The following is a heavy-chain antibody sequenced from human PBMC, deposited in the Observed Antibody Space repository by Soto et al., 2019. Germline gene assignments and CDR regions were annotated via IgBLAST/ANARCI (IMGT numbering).Heavy chain of an antibody. CDR2: IYWDDDK. CDR3: AHLVVAGTTYYFDS. J-gene: IGHJ4*02. Sequence: QITLKESGPPLVKPTQTLTLTCTFSGFSLSTSGVGVGWIRQPPGKDLEWLTFIYWDDDKRNSPFLKSRLTITKDTSKNQVFLTMTNMDPVDTATYYCAHLVVAGTTYYFDSWGQGTLVTVSS. CDR1: GFSLSTSGVG. D-gene: IGHD1-7*01. V-gene: IGHV2-5*02.